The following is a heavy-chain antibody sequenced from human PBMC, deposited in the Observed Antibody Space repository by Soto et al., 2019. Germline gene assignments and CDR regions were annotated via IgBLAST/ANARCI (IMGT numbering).Heavy chain of an antibody. CDR3: ASHSGSSPEGRYYYGMDV. J-gene: IGHJ6*02. CDR1: GGTFSSYA. V-gene: IGHV1-69*12. Sequence: QVQLVQSGAEVKKPGSSVKVSCKASGGTFSSYAISWVRQAPGQGLEWMGGIIPIFGTADYAQKFQGRVTITADESTSTAYMGLSSLRSEDTAVYYCASHSGSSPEGRYYYGMDVWVQGTTVTVSS. CDR2: IIPIFGTA. D-gene: IGHD1-26*01.